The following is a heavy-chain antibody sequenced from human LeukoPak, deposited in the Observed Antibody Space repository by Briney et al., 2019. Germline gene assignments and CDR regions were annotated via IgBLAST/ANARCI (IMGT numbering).Heavy chain of an antibody. V-gene: IGHV3-7*01. CDR2: IERDGSEK. CDR1: GFTFSTYW. CDR3: ARETYVEY. Sequence: GGSLRLSCAASGFTFSTYWVTWVRQAPGKGLEWVANIERDGSEKYYVDSVKGRFTISRDNAKNSLYLQMHSLRAEDTAVYYCARETYVEYRGQGTLVTVSS. J-gene: IGHJ4*02.